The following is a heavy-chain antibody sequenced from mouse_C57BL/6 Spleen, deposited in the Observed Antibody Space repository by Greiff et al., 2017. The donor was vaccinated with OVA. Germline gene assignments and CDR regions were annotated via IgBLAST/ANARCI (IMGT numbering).Heavy chain of an antibody. CDR2: ISSGGDYI. V-gene: IGHV5-9-1*02. CDR1: GFTFSSYA. CDR3: TRGGTTVVADY. D-gene: IGHD1-1*01. J-gene: IGHJ2*01. Sequence: EVKVVESGEGLVKPGGSLKLSCAASGFTFSSYAMSWVRQTPEKRLEWVAYISSGGDYIYYADTVKGRFTISRDNARNTLYLQMSSLKSEDTAMYYCTRGGTTVVADYWGQGTTLTVSS.